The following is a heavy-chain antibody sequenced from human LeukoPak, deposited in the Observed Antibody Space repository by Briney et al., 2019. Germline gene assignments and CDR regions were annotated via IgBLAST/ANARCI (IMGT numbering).Heavy chain of an antibody. Sequence: PGGSLRLSCAASGFTFSSYAMSWVRQAPGKGLEWVSAISGSGGSTYYADSVKGRFTISRDNSKNTLYLQMNSLRAEDTAVYYCAKEFVWSGYYTGRAFDIWGQGTMVTVSS. V-gene: IGHV3-23*01. CDR1: GFTFSSYA. CDR2: ISGSGGST. CDR3: AKEFVWSGYYTGRAFDI. D-gene: IGHD3-3*01. J-gene: IGHJ3*02.